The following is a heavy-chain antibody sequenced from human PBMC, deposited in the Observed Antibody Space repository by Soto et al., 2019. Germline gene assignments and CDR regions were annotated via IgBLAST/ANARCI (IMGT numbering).Heavy chain of an antibody. CDR3: ARGDFWSGSDY. D-gene: IGHD3-3*01. V-gene: IGHV4-4*02. Sequence: PSETLSLTCDVSGDSMSNNYWWTWVRQFPGEGLQWIGEIFHSGSTNYNPPLKSRVKISIDTSNNRFSLMLYSMTAADTAVYFCARGDFWSGSDYWGQGIQVTVSS. CDR1: GDSMSNNYW. J-gene: IGHJ4*02. CDR2: IFHSGST.